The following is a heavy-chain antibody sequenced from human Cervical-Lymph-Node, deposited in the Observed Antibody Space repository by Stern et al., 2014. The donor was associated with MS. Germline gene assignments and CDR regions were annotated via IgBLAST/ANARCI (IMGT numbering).Heavy chain of an antibody. J-gene: IGHJ4*02. V-gene: IGHV3-33*01. D-gene: IGHD4-23*01. CDR1: GFTFSSYG. Sequence: QVQLGQSGGGVVQPGRSLRLSCAASGFTFSSYGMHWVRQAPGKGLEWVAVIWYDGSNKYYADSVKGRFTISRDNSKNTLYLQMNSLRAEDTAVYYCARAFGGNSGGVDYWGQGTLVTVSS. CDR3: ARAFGGNSGGVDY. CDR2: IWYDGSNK.